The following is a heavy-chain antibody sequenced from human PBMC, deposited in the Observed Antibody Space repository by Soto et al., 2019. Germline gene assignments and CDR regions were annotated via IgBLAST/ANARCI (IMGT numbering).Heavy chain of an antibody. CDR1: GYTFTSCA. Sequence: VSAEVTCKASGYTFTSCAMHWVRQAPGQRLEWMGWINAGNGNTKYSQKFQGRVTITRDTSASTAYMELSSLRSEDTAVYYCARVRVDYGMDVWGQGTTARVSS. J-gene: IGHJ6*02. D-gene: IGHD3-10*01. CDR3: ARVRVDYGMDV. CDR2: INAGNGNT. V-gene: IGHV1-3*01.